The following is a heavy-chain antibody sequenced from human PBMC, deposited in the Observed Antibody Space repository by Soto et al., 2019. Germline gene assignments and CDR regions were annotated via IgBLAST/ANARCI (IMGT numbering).Heavy chain of an antibody. D-gene: IGHD6-19*01. CDR2: ISYDGTNK. Sequence: QVRLVESGGGVVQPGRSLRLSCAASGFTFSSYAMHWVRQAPGKGLEWLAIISYDGTNKYYADSVKGRFTISRDNSKNTLYLQMSSLRAEDTAMFYCAATYSSGPFGEEYLQHWGQGTLVTVSS. CDR3: AATYSSGPFGEEYLQH. J-gene: IGHJ1*01. V-gene: IGHV3-30-3*01. CDR1: GFTFSSYA.